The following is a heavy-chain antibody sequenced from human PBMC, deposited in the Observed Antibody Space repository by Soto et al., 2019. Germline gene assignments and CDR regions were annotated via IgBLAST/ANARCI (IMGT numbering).Heavy chain of an antibody. CDR1: GFTFSSYA. D-gene: IGHD3-22*01. CDR3: AKSKWDDSSGSVIGY. Sequence: PGGSLRLSCAASGFTFSSYAMSWVRQAPGKGLEWVSAISGSGGSTYYADSVKGRFTISRDNSKNTLYLQMNSLRAEDTAVYYCAKSKWDDSSGSVIGYWGQGTLVTVSS. CDR2: ISGSGGST. V-gene: IGHV3-23*01. J-gene: IGHJ4*02.